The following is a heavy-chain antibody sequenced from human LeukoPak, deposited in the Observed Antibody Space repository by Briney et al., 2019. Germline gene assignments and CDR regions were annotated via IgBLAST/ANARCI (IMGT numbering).Heavy chain of an antibody. Sequence: GASVKVSCKASGYTFTGYYMHWVRQAPGQGLEWMGWINPNSGGTNYAQKFQGRVTMTRDTSISTAYMELSRLRSDDTAVYYCARATRYSSSWYWHYWGQGALVTVSS. D-gene: IGHD6-13*01. CDR3: ARATRYSSSWYWHY. CDR2: INPNSGGT. V-gene: IGHV1-2*02. CDR1: GYTFTGYY. J-gene: IGHJ4*02.